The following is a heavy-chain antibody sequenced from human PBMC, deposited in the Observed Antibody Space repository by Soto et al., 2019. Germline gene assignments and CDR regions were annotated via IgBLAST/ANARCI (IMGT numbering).Heavy chain of an antibody. CDR1: GDSITTSGHL. V-gene: IGHV4-39*01. CDR3: ARHDHGAFTITGFHV. CDR2: ISYRGTT. J-gene: IGHJ3*01. Sequence: QVQLQESGPGLLKPSNTLSLTCTVSGDSITTSGHLWAWIRQPPGKGLEWIATISYRGTTFYNPSIKSRTTISVDSSKNQFSLCLVSVTAADTAMYYCARHDHGAFTITGFHVWGQGTKVTVSS. D-gene: IGHD1-20*01.